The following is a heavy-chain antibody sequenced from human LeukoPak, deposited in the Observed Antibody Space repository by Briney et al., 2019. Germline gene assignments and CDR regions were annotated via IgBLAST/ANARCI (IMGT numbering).Heavy chain of an antibody. V-gene: IGHV5-51*01. D-gene: IGHD6-13*01. J-gene: IGHJ4*02. CDR3: ARLRGAAAGPAGY. CDR2: IYPGDSDT. CDR1: GYSFPIYW. Sequence: GESLNISCTGSGYSFPIYWIGGVRQMPGKGLEWMGFIYPGDSDTRYSPSFQGQVAISADKSISTAYLQWSSLKGSDTALYYCARLRGAAAGPAGYWGRGTLVTVSS.